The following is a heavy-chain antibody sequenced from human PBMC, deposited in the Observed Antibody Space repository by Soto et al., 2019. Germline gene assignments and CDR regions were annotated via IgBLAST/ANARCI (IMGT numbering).Heavy chain of an antibody. J-gene: IGHJ6*02. D-gene: IGHD6-6*01. CDR3: AGREFGSSSFHYYYYAVDV. CDR2: INHSGST. Sequence: SETLSLTCAVYGGSFSDYFWTWIRQPPGKGLEWIGEINHSGSTNFNPSRKSRVAISADTSRNQFSLRVTSVTAADTAVYYCAGREFGSSSFHYYYYAVDVWGQGTTVTVSS. V-gene: IGHV4-34*01. CDR1: GGSFSDYF.